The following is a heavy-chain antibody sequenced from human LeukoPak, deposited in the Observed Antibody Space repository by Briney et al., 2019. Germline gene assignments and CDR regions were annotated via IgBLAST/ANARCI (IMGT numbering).Heavy chain of an antibody. CDR3: ARVVYYGSGSYSALFDY. CDR1: GGSISSGGYS. V-gene: IGHV4-30-2*05. D-gene: IGHD3-10*01. Sequence: SETLSLTCAVSGGSISSGGYSWSWIRQPPGKGLEWIGYIYYSGSTYYNPSLKSRVTISVDTSKNQFSLKLSSVTAADTAVYYCARVVYYGSGSYSALFDYWGQGTLVTVSS. J-gene: IGHJ4*02. CDR2: IYYSGST.